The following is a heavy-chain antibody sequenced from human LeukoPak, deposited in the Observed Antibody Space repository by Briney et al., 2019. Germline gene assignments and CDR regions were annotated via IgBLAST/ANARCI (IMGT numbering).Heavy chain of an antibody. CDR1: GGSFSGYY. J-gene: IGHJ5*02. CDR3: ARHRPPNYYGSGSPRNWFDP. V-gene: IGHV4-34*01. CDR2: INHSGST. D-gene: IGHD3-10*01. Sequence: SETQSLTCAVYGGSFSGYYWSWIRQPPGKGLEWIGEINHSGSTNYNPSLKSRVTISVDTSKNQFSLKLTSVTAADTAVYYCARHRPPNYYGSGSPRNWFDPWGQGTLVTVSS.